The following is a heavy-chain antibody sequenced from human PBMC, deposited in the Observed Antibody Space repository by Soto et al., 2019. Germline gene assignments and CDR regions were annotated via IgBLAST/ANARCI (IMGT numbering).Heavy chain of an antibody. CDR2: ISPGDSDT. D-gene: IGHD3-22*01. CDR1: GYSFTNYW. V-gene: IGHV5-51*01. CDR3: ARRTTYYYDRSGYYYFDF. J-gene: IGHJ4*02. Sequence: EVQLVQSGAEVKKPGESLKISCKASGYSFTNYWIGWLRQMPGKGLEWMGMISPGDSDTRYSPSFQGQVTISAGKSISTAFLHWSSLKASVTVMYYCARRTTYYYDRSGYYYFDFCGQGTLVTVS.